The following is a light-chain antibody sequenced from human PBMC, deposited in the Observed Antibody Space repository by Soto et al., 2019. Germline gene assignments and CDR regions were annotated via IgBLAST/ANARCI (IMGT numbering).Light chain of an antibody. Sequence: QSALTQPASVSGSPGQSITISCTGTSSDVGGYNYVSWYQQHPGKAPKLMIYEVSNRPSGVSNRFSGSKSGNTASLTISGLQAEDEADYYCGSYTSSSTLEAVFGGGTQLTVL. CDR3: GSYTSSSTLEAV. CDR1: SSDVGGYNY. V-gene: IGLV2-14*01. J-gene: IGLJ7*01. CDR2: EVS.